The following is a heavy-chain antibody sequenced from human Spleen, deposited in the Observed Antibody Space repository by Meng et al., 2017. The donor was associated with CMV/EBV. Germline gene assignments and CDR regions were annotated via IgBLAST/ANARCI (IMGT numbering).Heavy chain of an antibody. Sequence: ASVKVSCKASGYTFTGYYMHWVRQAPGQGPEWMGWINPNSGGTNYAQKFQGRVTMTRDTSISTAYVELSRLRSDDTAVYYCARNAHRDYYDSSGYPRDWGQGTLVTVSS. J-gene: IGHJ4*02. V-gene: IGHV1-2*02. D-gene: IGHD3-22*01. CDR3: ARNAHRDYYDSSGYPRD. CDR2: INPNSGGT. CDR1: GYTFTGYY.